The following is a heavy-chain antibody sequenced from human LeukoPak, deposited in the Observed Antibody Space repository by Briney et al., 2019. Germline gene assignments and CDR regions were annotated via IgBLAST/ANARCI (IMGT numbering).Heavy chain of an antibody. CDR3: AKHGGLLWDNYYYMDV. CDR1: GFTVSSYW. V-gene: IGHV3-30*02. Sequence: PTGGSLRLSCGVSGFTVSSYWMSWVRQAPGKGLEWVAFIRYDGSNKYYADSVKGRFTISRDNSKNTLYLQMNSLRAEDTAVYYCAKHGGLLWDNYYYMDVWGKGTTVTISS. D-gene: IGHD2-21*01. J-gene: IGHJ6*03. CDR2: IRYDGSNK.